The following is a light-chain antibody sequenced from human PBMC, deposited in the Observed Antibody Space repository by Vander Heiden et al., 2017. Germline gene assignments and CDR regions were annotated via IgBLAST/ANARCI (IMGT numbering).Light chain of an antibody. CDR1: SSDVGGYNY. CDR2: EVT. CDR3: SSYKTTTTLV. V-gene: IGLV2-14*01. J-gene: IGLJ1*01. Sequence: QSALTPPASLSGSPGPSIPISFPGTSSDVGGYNYVSWYQQHAGKAPKLMIYEVTNRPSGVSNRFSGSKSGNTASLTIAGLQPEDEADYYCSSYKTTTTLVFGTGTKVTVL.